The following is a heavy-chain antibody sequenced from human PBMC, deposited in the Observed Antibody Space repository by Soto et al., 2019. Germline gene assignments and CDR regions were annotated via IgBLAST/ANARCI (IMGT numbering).Heavy chain of an antibody. J-gene: IGHJ4*02. CDR2: IYSGGST. CDR3: ARGNYYDSSGYYRDY. CDR1: GFTVSSNY. V-gene: IGHV3-53*01. Sequence: LRLSCAASGFTVSSNYMSWVRQAPGKGLEWVSVIYSGGSTYYADSVKGRFTISRDNSKNTLYLQMNSLRAEDTAVYYCARGNYYDSSGYYRDYWGQGTLVTVSS. D-gene: IGHD3-22*01.